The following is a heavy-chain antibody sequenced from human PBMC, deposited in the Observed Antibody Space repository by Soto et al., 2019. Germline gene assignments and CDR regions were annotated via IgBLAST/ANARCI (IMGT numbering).Heavy chain of an antibody. Sequence: ASVKVSCKASGYTFTSYGISWVRQAPGQGLEWMGWISAYNGNTNYAQKLQSRVTMTTDTSTSTAYMELRSLRSDDTAVYYCATYQPHETYYDFWSGYYTDGMDVWGQGTTVTV. J-gene: IGHJ6*02. CDR1: GYTFTSYG. CDR3: ATYQPHETYYDFWSGYYTDGMDV. D-gene: IGHD3-3*01. CDR2: ISAYNGNT. V-gene: IGHV1-18*04.